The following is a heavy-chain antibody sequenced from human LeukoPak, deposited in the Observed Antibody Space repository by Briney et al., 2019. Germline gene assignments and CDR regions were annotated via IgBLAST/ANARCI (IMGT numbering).Heavy chain of an antibody. J-gene: IGHJ6*02. D-gene: IGHD6-19*01. CDR2: ISWNSGSI. V-gene: IGHV3-9*01. Sequence: PGGSLRLSCAASGFTFDDYAMHWVRQAPGKGLEWVSGISWNSGSIGYADSVKGRFTISRDNAKNSLYLQMNSLRAEDTALYYCAKDKNGWYSGMDVWGQGTTVTVSS. CDR1: GFTFDDYA. CDR3: AKDKNGWYSGMDV.